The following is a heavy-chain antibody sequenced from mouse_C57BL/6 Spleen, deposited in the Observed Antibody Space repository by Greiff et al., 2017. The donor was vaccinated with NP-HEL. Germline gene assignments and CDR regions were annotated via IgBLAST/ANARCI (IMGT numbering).Heavy chain of an antibody. CDR3: AREDYDYDVPYAMDY. CDR1: GYTFTSYW. J-gene: IGHJ4*01. CDR2: IHPNSGST. D-gene: IGHD2-4*01. V-gene: IGHV1-64*01. Sequence: QVQLQQPGAELVKPGASVKLSCKASGYTFTSYWMHWVKQRPGQGLEWIGMIHPNSGSTNYNEKFKSKATLTVDKSSSTAYMQLSSLTSEDSAVDYCAREDYDYDVPYAMDYWGQGTSVTVSS.